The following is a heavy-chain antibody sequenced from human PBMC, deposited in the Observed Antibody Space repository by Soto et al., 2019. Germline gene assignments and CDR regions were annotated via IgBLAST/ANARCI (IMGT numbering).Heavy chain of an antibody. CDR3: ARGIAVAGSLGWFAP. D-gene: IGHD6-19*01. Sequence: ASVKVSCKASGYTFTSYAMHWVRQAPGQRLEWMGWINAGNGNTKYSQKFQGRVTMTTDTSTSTAYMELRSLRSDDTAVYYCARGIAVAGSLGWFAPWGQGTLVTVSS. CDR1: GYTFTSYA. J-gene: IGHJ5*02. V-gene: IGHV1-3*01. CDR2: INAGNGNT.